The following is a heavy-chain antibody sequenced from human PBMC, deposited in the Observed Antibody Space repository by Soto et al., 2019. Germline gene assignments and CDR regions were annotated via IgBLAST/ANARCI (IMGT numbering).Heavy chain of an antibody. CDR1: GVAISSYY. CDR3: ARQMFIGGMDV. V-gene: IGHV4-59*08. J-gene: IGHJ6*02. Sequence: QVQLQASCPGLVKPSETLSLTCTVSGVAISSYYWSWIRQPPGKGLDWIGYIYNYGSTNYNPSLKSRVTISVDTSKNQFSLKLSSVTAADTAVYYFARQMFIGGMDVWGQGTTVSVSS. D-gene: IGHD2-15*01. CDR2: IYNYGST.